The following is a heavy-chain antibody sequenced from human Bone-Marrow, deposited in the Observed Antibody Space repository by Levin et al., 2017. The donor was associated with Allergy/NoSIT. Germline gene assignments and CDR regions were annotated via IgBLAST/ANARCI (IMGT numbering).Heavy chain of an antibody. CDR1: GFSFDKHV. J-gene: IGHJ6*02. CDR3: AKGLKATLLVATALLRSSLDV. Sequence: GGSLRLSCAASGFSFDKHVMSWVRQAPGKGLEWVSGVNTRGDRKYYADSLKGRFTISKDFAKNTVDLQMNSLRVEDTAVYYCAKGLKATLLVATALLRSSLDVWGEGTTVIVS. D-gene: IGHD2-21*02. CDR2: VNTRGDRK. V-gene: IGHV3-23*01.